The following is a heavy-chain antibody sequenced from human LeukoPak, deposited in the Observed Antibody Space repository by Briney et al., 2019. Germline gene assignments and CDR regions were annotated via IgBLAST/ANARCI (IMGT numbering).Heavy chain of an antibody. J-gene: IGHJ5*02. CDR3: ARSNYGNFDP. Sequence: PSETLSLTWAVYGGSFSGYYWSWIRQPPGKGLEWIGEINHSGSTNYNPSLKSRVTISVDTSKNQFSLKLSSVTAADTAVYYCARSNYGNFDPWGQGTLVTVSS. CDR1: GGSFSGYY. D-gene: IGHD1-7*01. CDR2: INHSGST. V-gene: IGHV4-34*01.